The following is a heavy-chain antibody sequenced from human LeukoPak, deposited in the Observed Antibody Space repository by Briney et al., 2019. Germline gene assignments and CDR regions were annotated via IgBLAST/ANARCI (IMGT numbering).Heavy chain of an antibody. CDR3: ARLVGATMAGNWFDP. J-gene: IGHJ5*02. D-gene: IGHD1-26*01. CDR1: GGTFSSYA. Sequence: GASVKVSCKASGGTFSSYAISWVRQAPGQGLEWMGGIIPIFGTANYAQKFQGRVTITADKSTSTAYMELRSLRSDDTAVYYCARLVGATMAGNWFDPWGQGTLVTVSS. CDR2: IIPIFGTA. V-gene: IGHV1-69*06.